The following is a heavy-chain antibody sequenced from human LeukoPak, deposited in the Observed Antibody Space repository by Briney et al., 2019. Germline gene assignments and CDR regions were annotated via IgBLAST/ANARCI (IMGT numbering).Heavy chain of an antibody. D-gene: IGHD4-17*01. V-gene: IGHV1-46*01. CDR2: INPSGGST. J-gene: IGHJ5*02. Sequence: ASVKVSCKASGGTFSSYAISWVRQAPGQGLEWMGLINPSGGSTNYAQKFQGRVTMTRDTSTSTAYMELRSLRSDDTAVYYCARNYGDYVPNWFDPWGQGTLVTVSS. CDR1: GGTFSSYA. CDR3: ARNYGDYVPNWFDP.